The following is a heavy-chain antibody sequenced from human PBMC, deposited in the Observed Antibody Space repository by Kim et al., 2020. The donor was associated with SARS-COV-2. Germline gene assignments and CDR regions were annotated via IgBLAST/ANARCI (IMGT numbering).Heavy chain of an antibody. D-gene: IGHD2-21*01. J-gene: IGHJ4*02. CDR3: ARNSPTAYCGGDCYFDY. Sequence: VKGRCTISRDNSKNTLYLQMNSLRAEDTAVYYCARNSPTAYCGGDCYFDYWGQGTLVTVSS. V-gene: IGHV3-30*07.